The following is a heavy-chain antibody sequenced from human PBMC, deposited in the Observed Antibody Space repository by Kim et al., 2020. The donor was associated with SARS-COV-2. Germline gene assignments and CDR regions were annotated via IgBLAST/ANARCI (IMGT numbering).Heavy chain of an antibody. CDR2: IIPIFGET. CDR3: SRDTHLVHSFDTPSCGLDP. J-gene: IGHJ5*02. Sequence: SVKVSCRVSGGALSRDALSWVRQAPGQGLEWMGGIIPIFGETTYAQRFQDRVTITADESTETAYMELRGLTSDDTAVYYCSRDTHLVHSFDTPSCGLDP. D-gene: IGHD2-21*01. V-gene: IGHV1-69*13. CDR1: GGALSRDA.